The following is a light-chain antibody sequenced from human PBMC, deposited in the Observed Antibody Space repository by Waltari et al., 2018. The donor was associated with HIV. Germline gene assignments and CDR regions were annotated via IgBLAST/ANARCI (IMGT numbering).Light chain of an antibody. CDR1: QSVFYSSSNKNY. J-gene: IGKJ2*01. Sequence: DIVMTQSPDSLAVSLGERATINCKSSQSVFYSSSNKNYLAWYQQKPGQPPKLLIYCAAMRDSGVPDRFSGSGSGTDFTLTISSLQTEDVAVYYCQQYYSAPPYTFGQGTKLEIK. CDR2: CAA. CDR3: QQYYSAPPYT. V-gene: IGKV4-1*01.